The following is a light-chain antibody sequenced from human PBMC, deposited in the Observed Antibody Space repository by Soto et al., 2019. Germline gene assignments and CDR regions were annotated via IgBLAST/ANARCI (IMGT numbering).Light chain of an antibody. V-gene: IGKV1-5*03. Sequence: DIQMTQSPSTLSASVGDRVTITCRASQSISSWLAWYQQKPGKAPKLLIYKASSLESGVPSRFSGSGSGTEFTLTISSLQPDDFATYYCQQYNSYLFTFGPGTTVDIK. CDR2: KAS. J-gene: IGKJ3*01. CDR1: QSISSW. CDR3: QQYNSYLFT.